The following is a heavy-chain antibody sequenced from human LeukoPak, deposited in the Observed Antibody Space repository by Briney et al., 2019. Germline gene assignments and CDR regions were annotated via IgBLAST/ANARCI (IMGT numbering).Heavy chain of an antibody. CDR1: GFTFSSYA. J-gene: IGHJ4*02. CDR3: ATAGTGSYPR. Sequence: GGSLRLSCAASGFTFSSYAMSWVRQAPGKGLEWVALISKDGSKKHYADSVKGRFTVSRDNSKNTLYLQMDSLSAEDTAVYYCATAGTGSYPRWGQGTLVTVSS. V-gene: IGHV3-30*03. D-gene: IGHD1-1*01. CDR2: ISKDGSKK.